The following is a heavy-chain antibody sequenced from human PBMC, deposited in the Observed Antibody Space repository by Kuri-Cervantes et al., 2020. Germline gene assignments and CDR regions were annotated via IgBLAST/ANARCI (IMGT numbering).Heavy chain of an antibody. CDR2: INPNSGGT. CDR3: ARDSVGSGIKGGYYYYYYGMDV. J-gene: IGHJ6*02. Sequence: GESLKISCAASGFTFSSYGMHWVRQAPGQGLEWMGWINPNSGGTNYAQKFQGRVTMTRNTSISTAYMELSSLRSEDTAVYYCARDSVGSGIKGGYYYYYYGMDVWGQGTTVTVSS. CDR1: GFTFSSYG. V-gene: IGHV1-8*02. D-gene: IGHD3-10*01.